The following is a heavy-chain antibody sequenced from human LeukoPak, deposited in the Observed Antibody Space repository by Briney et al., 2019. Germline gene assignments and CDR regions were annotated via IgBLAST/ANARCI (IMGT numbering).Heavy chain of an antibody. D-gene: IGHD3-3*01. CDR3: ARDLFWSGYGSVDY. J-gene: IGHJ4*02. Sequence: GGSLRLSCAASGFTFSSYSMNWVRKAPGKGLEWVSYISSSSSTIYYADSVKGRFTISRDNAKNSLYLQMNSLRAEDTAVYYCARDLFWSGYGSVDYWGQGTLVTVSS. CDR1: GFTFSSYS. V-gene: IGHV3-48*01. CDR2: ISSSSSTI.